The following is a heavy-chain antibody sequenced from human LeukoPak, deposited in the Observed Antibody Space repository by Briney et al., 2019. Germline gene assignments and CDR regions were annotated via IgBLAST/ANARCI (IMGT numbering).Heavy chain of an antibody. J-gene: IGHJ4*02. V-gene: IGHV3-48*01. D-gene: IGHD5-12*01. CDR2: ISSISSAI. CDR1: GFTLSSYR. Sequence: GGSLRLSCAVSGFTLSSYRMIWVRQAPGKGLERVSYISSISSAIYYADSVKGRFTISRDNAKNSLYLQMSSLRGEDTAVYYCARAEEEVAATIDYWGQGTLVTVAS. CDR3: ARAEEEVAATIDY.